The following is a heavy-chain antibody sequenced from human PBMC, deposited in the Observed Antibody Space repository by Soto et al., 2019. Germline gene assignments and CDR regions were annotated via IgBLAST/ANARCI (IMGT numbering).Heavy chain of an antibody. CDR3: ASCSGSYYIDYYYYGMDV. CDR1: GYTFSSYG. J-gene: IGHJ6*02. CDR2: IIPIFGTA. Sequence: SVKVSCKASGYTFSSYGISWVRQAPVQGLEWMGGIIPIFGTANYAQKFQGRVTITADKSTSTAYMELSSLRSEDTAVYYCASCSGSYYIDYYYYGMDVWGQGTTVTVSS. V-gene: IGHV1-69*06. D-gene: IGHD1-26*01.